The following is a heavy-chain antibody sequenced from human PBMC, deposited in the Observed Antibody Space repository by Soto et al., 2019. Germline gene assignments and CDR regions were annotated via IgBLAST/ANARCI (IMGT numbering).Heavy chain of an antibody. J-gene: IGHJ2*01. V-gene: IGHV3-23*01. CDR1: GFTFRSYA. CDR2: ISGSGIST. Sequence: DVPLLESGGGLVQPGGSLRLSCAASGFTFRSYAMSWVRQAPGKGLEWVSGISGSGISTHYADSVKGRFTVSRDNSKNTLYLQMNSLRAEDTAVYNCAKEPVGPDWYFDLWGRGTRVTVSS. CDR3: AKEPVGPDWYFDL.